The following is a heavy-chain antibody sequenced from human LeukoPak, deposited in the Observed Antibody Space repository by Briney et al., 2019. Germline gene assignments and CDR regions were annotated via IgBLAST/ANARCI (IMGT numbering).Heavy chain of an antibody. D-gene: IGHD3-10*01. J-gene: IGHJ4*02. CDR2: ISGSGGST. CDR3: AKDPRYGSNVPDY. CDR1: GFTFSSYA. Sequence: GGSLRLSCAASGFTFSSYAMSWVRQAPGKGLEWVSAISGSGGSTYYADSVKGRLTISRDNSKNTLYLQMNSLRAEDTAVYYCAKDPRYGSNVPDYWGQGTLVTVSS. V-gene: IGHV3-23*01.